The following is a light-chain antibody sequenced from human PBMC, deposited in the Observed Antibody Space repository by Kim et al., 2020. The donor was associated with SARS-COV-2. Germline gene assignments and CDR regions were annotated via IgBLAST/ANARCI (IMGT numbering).Light chain of an antibody. CDR3: AACDDSLNGWV. Sequence: GQRVPISFSGSNSIIGSNTVNWYQQLPGTAPRLLNYSNNQLPSGVPDRFSGSKSGTSASLAISGLQSEDEADYYCAACDDSLNGWVFGGGTQLTVL. V-gene: IGLV1-44*01. CDR2: SNN. CDR1: NSIIGSNT. J-gene: IGLJ3*02.